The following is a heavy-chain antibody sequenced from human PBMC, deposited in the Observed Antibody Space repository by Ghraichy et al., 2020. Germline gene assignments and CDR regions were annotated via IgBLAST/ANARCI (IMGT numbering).Heavy chain of an antibody. J-gene: IGHJ4*02. CDR1: GGSISTSNW. CDR3: AIAGPGILSGYPHFDI. Sequence: SETLSLTCDVSGGSISTSNWWNWVRQAPGRGLQWIGDIYHGGNTNYNPSLKSRLTISVDKSKNRFSLTLTSVTAADTALYFCAIAGPGILSGYPHFDIWGQGALVIVSS. V-gene: IGHV4-4*02. CDR2: IYHGGNT. D-gene: IGHD3-9*01.